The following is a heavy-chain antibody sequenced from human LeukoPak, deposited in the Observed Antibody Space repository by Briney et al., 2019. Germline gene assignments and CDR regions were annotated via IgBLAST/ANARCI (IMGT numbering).Heavy chain of an antibody. J-gene: IGHJ3*02. CDR1: GGSFSGYY. CDR2: INHSGST. V-gene: IGHV4-34*01. CDR3: ARDTYYDYIWKKWSGGAFDI. D-gene: IGHD3-16*01. Sequence: SETLSLTCAVYGGSFSGYYWSWIRQPPGKGLEWIGEINHSGSTNYNPSLKSRVTISVDTSKNQFSLKLSSVTAADTAVYYCARDTYYDYIWKKWSGGAFDIWGQGTMVTVSS.